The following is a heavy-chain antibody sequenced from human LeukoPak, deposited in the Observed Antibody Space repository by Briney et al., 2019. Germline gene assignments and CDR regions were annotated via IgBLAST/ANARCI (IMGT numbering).Heavy chain of an antibody. V-gene: IGHV5-51*01. CDR2: IYPADSDT. J-gene: IGHJ4*02. Sequence: GESLKISCWGSGYTFTSYWIAWVRQMPGRGLELMGIIYPADSDTRYSSSFQGQVTISADKSICTAYLQWSSLKASDTAMYYCARLGRIGYCSSTNCYLYWGQGTLVTVSS. D-gene: IGHD2-2*01. CDR3: ARLGRIGYCSSTNCYLY. CDR1: GYTFTSYW.